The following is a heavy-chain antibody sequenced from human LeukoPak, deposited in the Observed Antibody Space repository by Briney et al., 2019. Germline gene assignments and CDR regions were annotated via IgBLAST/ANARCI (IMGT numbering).Heavy chain of an antibody. CDR3: ARRGGGNYPYYFDY. D-gene: IGHD3-16*01. J-gene: IGHJ4*02. CDR1: DESFSGYLSDSY. CDR2: IDRHGNT. Sequence: SETLSLTCAIYDESFSGYLSDSYWSWVRRPPGKGLEWIGEIDRHGNTNYSQSLKSRVTISIQTSKSQFSLNLNSVTDADTAVYYCARRGGGNYPYYFDYWGRGTPVTVSS. V-gene: IGHV4-34*01.